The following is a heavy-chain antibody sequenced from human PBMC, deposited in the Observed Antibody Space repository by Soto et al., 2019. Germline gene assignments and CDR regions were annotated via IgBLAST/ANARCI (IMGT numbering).Heavy chain of an antibody. Sequence: SVKVSCKASGGTFSSYAISWVRQAPGQGLEWMGGIIPIFGTANYAQKFQGRVTITADESTSTAYMELSSLRSEDTAVYYCARERGRFDVLRYFDWSRSWFDPWGQGTLVTVSS. J-gene: IGHJ5*02. CDR1: GGTFSSYA. V-gene: IGHV1-69*13. CDR2: IIPIFGTA. D-gene: IGHD3-9*01. CDR3: ARERGRFDVLRYFDWSRSWFDP.